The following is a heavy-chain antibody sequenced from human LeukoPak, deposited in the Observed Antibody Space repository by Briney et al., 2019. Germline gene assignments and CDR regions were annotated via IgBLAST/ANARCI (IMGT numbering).Heavy chain of an antibody. Sequence: PGGSLRLSCAASGFTFSSYEMNWVRQAPGKGLEWVSYISSSGSTIYYADSVKGRFTISRDNAKNSLYLQMNSLRAEDTAVYYCARASITMVRGEDYGMDVWGKGTTVTVSS. CDR1: GFTFSSYE. CDR3: ARASITMVRGEDYGMDV. V-gene: IGHV3-48*03. D-gene: IGHD3-10*01. CDR2: ISSSGSTI. J-gene: IGHJ6*04.